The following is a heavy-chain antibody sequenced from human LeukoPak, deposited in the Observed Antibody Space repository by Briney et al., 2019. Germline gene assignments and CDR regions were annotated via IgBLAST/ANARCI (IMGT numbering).Heavy chain of an antibody. CDR3: ARDIEYSSSWYGLESDYYYMDV. CDR1: GFTFSSYG. D-gene: IGHD6-13*01. Sequence: GGSLRLSCAASGFTFSSYGMSWVRQAPGKGLEWVSAISGSGGSTYYADSVKGRFTISRDNAKNSLYLQMNSLRAEDTAVYYCARDIEYSSSWYGLESDYYYMDVWGKGTTVTISS. J-gene: IGHJ6*03. CDR2: ISGSGGST. V-gene: IGHV3-23*01.